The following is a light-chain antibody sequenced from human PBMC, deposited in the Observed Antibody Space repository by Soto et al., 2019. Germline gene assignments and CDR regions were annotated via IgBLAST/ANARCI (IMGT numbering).Light chain of an antibody. CDR1: QTIDNT. V-gene: IGKV3-15*01. CDR2: DAS. Sequence: EIEMTQSPATLSLSPGERATLSWRASQTIDNTLAWYQRKPGQAPRLLIYDASTRATGGPARFSGSGSGTDFTLTISSLQSEDFAVYYCQHYNYWPYTFGQGTKVDIK. CDR3: QHYNYWPYT. J-gene: IGKJ2*01.